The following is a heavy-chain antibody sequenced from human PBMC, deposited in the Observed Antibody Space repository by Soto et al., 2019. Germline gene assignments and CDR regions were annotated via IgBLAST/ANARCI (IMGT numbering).Heavy chain of an antibody. Sequence: QVQLVQSGAEVKKTGASVKVSCKASGYTFTSYGISWVRQAPGQGLEWMGWISAYNGNTNYAQKLHSRVTMTTDTSTSTAYMELRSLRSDDTAVYYCARDPPTIASAAREDYWGQGTLVTVSS. D-gene: IGHD6-13*01. CDR1: GYTFTSYG. CDR3: ARDPPTIASAAREDY. CDR2: ISAYNGNT. J-gene: IGHJ4*02. V-gene: IGHV1-18*01.